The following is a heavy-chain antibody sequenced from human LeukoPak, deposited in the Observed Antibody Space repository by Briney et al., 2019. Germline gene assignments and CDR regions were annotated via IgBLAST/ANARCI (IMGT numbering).Heavy chain of an antibody. Sequence: ASVKVSCKASGYTFTSYGISWVRQAPGQGLEWMGWINTNTGNPTYAQGFTGRFVFSLDTSVSTAYLQISSLKAEDTAVYYCARDPYNAPYCSGGSCPSTSWFDPWGQGTLVTVSS. D-gene: IGHD2-15*01. CDR2: INTNTGNP. J-gene: IGHJ5*02. CDR3: ARDPYNAPYCSGGSCPSTSWFDP. V-gene: IGHV7-4-1*02. CDR1: GYTFTSYG.